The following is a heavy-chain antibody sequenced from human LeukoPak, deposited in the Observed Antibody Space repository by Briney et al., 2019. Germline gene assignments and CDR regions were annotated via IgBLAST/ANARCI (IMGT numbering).Heavy chain of an antibody. CDR1: GFTFSGSA. CDR2: IRSKANSYAT. CDR3: TSPEYYYGSGSYSYYYYYGMDV. Sequence: PGGSLRLSCAASGFTFSGSAMHWVRQASRKGLEWVGRIRSKANSYATAYAASVKGRFTISRDDSKNTAYLQMNSLKTEDTAVYYCTSPEYYYGSGSYSYYYYYGMDVWGKGTTVTVSS. V-gene: IGHV3-73*01. J-gene: IGHJ6*04. D-gene: IGHD3-10*01.